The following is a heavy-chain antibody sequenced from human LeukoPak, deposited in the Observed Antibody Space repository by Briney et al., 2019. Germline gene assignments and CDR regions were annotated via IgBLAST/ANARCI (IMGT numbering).Heavy chain of an antibody. V-gene: IGHV4-34*01. CDR1: GGSFSGYY. J-gene: IGHJ6*03. D-gene: IGHD3-16*01. CDR3: ACRYIMITFGGVRPGYYMDV. Sequence: PSETLSLTCAVYGGSFSGYYWSWIRQPPGKGLEWIGEINHSGSTNYNPSLKSRVTISVDTSKNQFSLKLSSVTAADTAVYYCACRYIMITFGGVRPGYYMDVWGKGTTVTVSS. CDR2: INHSGST.